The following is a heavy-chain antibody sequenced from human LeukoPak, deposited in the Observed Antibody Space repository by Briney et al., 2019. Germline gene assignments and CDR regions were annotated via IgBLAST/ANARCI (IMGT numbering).Heavy chain of an antibody. CDR1: GYSFTSYW. Sequence: GESLKISCKGSGYSFTSYWIGWVRQMPGKGLEWMGIIYPGDSDTRYSPSFQGQVTISADKSISTAYLQWSSLKASDTAMYYCAKTPPPGNKGAKFSPPPYYHQGWDVGGQGT. CDR2: IYPGDSDT. D-gene: IGHD3-10*01. V-gene: IGHV5-51*01. J-gene: IGHJ6*02. CDR3: AKTPPPGNKGAKFSPPPYYHQGWDV.